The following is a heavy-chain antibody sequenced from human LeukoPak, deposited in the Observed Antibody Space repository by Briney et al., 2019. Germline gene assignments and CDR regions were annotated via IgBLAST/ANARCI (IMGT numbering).Heavy chain of an antibody. V-gene: IGHV3-23*01. Sequence: GGSLRLSCAASGFTFNNYAMSWVRQAPGKGLEWVSNISNGGGSTYHADSVKGRFTISRDNPKNTLYLQMNNLRAEDTAVYYCAKTYYFDSSGSYYFDCWGQGALVTVSS. CDR3: AKTYYFDSSGSYYFDC. J-gene: IGHJ4*02. D-gene: IGHD3-22*01. CDR1: GFTFNNYA. CDR2: ISNGGGST.